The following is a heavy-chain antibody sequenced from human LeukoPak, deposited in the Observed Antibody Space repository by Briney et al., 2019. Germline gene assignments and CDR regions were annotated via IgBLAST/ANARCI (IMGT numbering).Heavy chain of an antibody. CDR2: ISYDGSNK. CDR3: ARESGSLYYDFWSGPTGDYYGMDV. D-gene: IGHD3-3*01. CDR1: GFTFSSYA. Sequence: GGSLRLSCAASGFTFSSYAMHWVRQAPGKGLEWVAVISYDGSNKYYADPVKGRFTISRDNSKNTLYLQMNSLRAEDTAVYYCARESGSLYYDFWSGPTGDYYGMDVWGQGTTVTVSS. V-gene: IGHV3-30-3*01. J-gene: IGHJ6*02.